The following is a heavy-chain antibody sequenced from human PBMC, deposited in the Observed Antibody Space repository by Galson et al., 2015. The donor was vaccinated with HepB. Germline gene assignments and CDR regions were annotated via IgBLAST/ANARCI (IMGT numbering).Heavy chain of an antibody. CDR2: IKSKTDGGTT. D-gene: IGHD1-26*01. J-gene: IGHJ3*02. CDR3: TTDSPRGIVGATAAFDI. CDR1: GFTFGNAW. Sequence: LRLSCAASGFTFGNAWMSWVRQAPGKGLEWVGRIKSKTDGGTTDYAAPVKGRFTISRDDSKNTLYLQMNSLKTEDTAVYYCTTDSPRGIVGATAAFDIWGQGTMVTVSS. V-gene: IGHV3-15*01.